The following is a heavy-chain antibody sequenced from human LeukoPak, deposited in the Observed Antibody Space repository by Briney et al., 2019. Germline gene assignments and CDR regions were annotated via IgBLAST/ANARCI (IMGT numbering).Heavy chain of an antibody. J-gene: IGHJ4*02. CDR3: AKGSGSPYYFDY. D-gene: IGHD3-10*01. V-gene: IGHV3-23*01. CDR2: ISGNGGAT. CDR1: GFAFSNFA. Sequence: GGSLRLSCAASGFAFSNFAMTWVRQAPGKGLECVSLISGNGGATYYADSVKGRFTISRDNSKSTLFLQMNSLRADDTAVYYCAKGSGSPYYFDYWGQGTLVTVSS.